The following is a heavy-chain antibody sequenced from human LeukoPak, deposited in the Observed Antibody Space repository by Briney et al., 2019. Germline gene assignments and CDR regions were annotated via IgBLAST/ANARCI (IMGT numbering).Heavy chain of an antibody. CDR1: GFTFSSYG. Sequence: PGRSLTLPRAASGFTFSSYGIHWVRQAPGKGLEWVAFIRYDGSNKYYADSVKGRFTISRDNSKNTLYLQMNSLRAEDTAVYYCAKDRSSGYHEYFQHRGQRTLVTVSS. D-gene: IGHD3-22*01. J-gene: IGHJ1*01. CDR3: AKDRSSGYHEYFQH. V-gene: IGHV3-30*02. CDR2: IRYDGSNK.